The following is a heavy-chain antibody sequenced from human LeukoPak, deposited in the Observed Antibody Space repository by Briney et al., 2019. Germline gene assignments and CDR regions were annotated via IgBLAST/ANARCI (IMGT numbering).Heavy chain of an antibody. V-gene: IGHV3-21*01. CDR1: GFTFSSYS. Sequence: KSGGSLRLSCAASGFTFSSYSMNWVRQAPGKGLEWVSSISSSSSYIYYADSVKGRFTISRDNAKNSLYLQMNSLRAEDTAVYYCAKALDPYYDILTGYYTPPPFDYWGQGTLVTVSS. CDR3: AKALDPYYDILTGYYTPPPFDY. D-gene: IGHD3-9*01. CDR2: ISSSSSYI. J-gene: IGHJ4*02.